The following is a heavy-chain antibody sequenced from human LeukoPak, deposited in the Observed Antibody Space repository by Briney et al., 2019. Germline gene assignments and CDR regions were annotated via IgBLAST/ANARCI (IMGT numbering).Heavy chain of an antibody. CDR3: ASQGHHGKIVGTTLSYFYMDV. V-gene: IGHV4-34*01. CDR1: GGSFSGYY. CDR2: INHSGST. Sequence: SETLSLTCAVYGGSFSGYYWSWIRQPPGKGLEWIGEINHSGSTNYNPSLKSRVTISVDTSKNQFSLKLSSVTAADTAFYYCASQGHHGKIVGTTLSYFYMDVWGKGTTVTVSS. J-gene: IGHJ6*03. D-gene: IGHD1-26*01.